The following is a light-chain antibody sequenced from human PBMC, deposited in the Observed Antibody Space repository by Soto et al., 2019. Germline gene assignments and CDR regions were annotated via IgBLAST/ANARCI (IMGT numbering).Light chain of an antibody. CDR3: TSYTTNKTPL. Sequence: QSALTQPASVSGSPGQSITISCTGTSSDVGGYNYVSWYQQHPGKAPKLMIYDVSSRPSGVSIRFSGSKSGNTASLTISGLLSEDEADYYCTSYTTNKTPLFGGGTKLTVL. CDR2: DVS. J-gene: IGLJ2*01. V-gene: IGLV2-14*03. CDR1: SSDVGGYNY.